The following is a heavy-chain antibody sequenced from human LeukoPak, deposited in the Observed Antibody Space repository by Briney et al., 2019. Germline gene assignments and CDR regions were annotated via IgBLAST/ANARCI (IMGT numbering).Heavy chain of an antibody. CDR2: IYYSGST. CDR1: GGSISSSSYY. Sequence: SETLSLTCTVSGGSISSSSYYWGWIRQPPGKGLEWIGSIYYSGSTYYNPSLKSRVTISVDTSKNQFSLKLSSVTAADTAVYYCARILRYDFWSGYYTPSYYYYGMDVWGQGTTVTVSS. D-gene: IGHD3-3*01. V-gene: IGHV4-39*01. J-gene: IGHJ6*02. CDR3: ARILRYDFWSGYYTPSYYYYGMDV.